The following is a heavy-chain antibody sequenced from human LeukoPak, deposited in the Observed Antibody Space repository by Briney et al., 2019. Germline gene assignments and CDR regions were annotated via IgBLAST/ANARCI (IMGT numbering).Heavy chain of an antibody. CDR1: GGSFSGYL. CDR2: ISHSGDT. V-gene: IGHV4-59*01. CDR3: ARSHGLY. Sequence: PSETLSLTCSVSGGSFSGYLWSWIRQPPGKGLEWIGHISHSGDTNYAPSLNSRVTISLDTSKNQFSLTLSSVSAADTAVYYCARSHGLYWGQRTLVTASS. J-gene: IGHJ4*02.